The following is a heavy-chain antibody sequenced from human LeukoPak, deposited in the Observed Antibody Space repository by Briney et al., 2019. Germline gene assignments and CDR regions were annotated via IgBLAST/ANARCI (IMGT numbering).Heavy chain of an antibody. V-gene: IGHV4-34*01. CDR1: GGSFSGYY. Sequence: SETLSLTCAVYGGSFSGYYWSWIRQPPGKGLEWIGEINHSGSTNYNPSLKSRVTISVDTSKNQFSLRLSSVTAADTAVYYCARERSTYAGAPENWFDPWGQGILVTVSS. J-gene: IGHJ5*02. CDR3: ARERSTYAGAPENWFDP. D-gene: IGHD2-2*01. CDR2: INHSGST.